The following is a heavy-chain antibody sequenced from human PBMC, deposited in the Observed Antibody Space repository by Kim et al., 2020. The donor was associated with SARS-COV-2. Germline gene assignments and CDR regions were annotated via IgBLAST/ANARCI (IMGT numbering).Heavy chain of an antibody. V-gene: IGHV3-48*02. Sequence: GGSLRLSCAASGLTFSSYSMNWVRQAPGKGLEWVSYISSSSSTIYYADSVKGRFTISRDNAKNSLYLKMNSMRDEDKAVYYCARGCGYSSSCYYYYGMDVWHQGTTVTVSS. CDR3: ARGCGYSSSCYYYYGMDV. J-gene: IGHJ6*02. CDR2: ISSSSSTI. CDR1: GLTFSSYS. D-gene: IGHD6-13*01.